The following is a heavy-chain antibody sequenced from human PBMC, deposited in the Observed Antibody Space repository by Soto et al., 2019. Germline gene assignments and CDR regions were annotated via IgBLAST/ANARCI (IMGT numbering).Heavy chain of an antibody. Sequence: GESLKISCKGSGYTFTSYWIGWVRQMPGKGLEWMGIIYPGDSDTRYSPSFQGQVTISADKSISTAYLQWSSLKASDTAMYYCARRPGSLYYYYYGMDVWGQGTTVTVSS. CDR2: IYPGDSDT. D-gene: IGHD2-15*01. CDR3: ARRPGSLYYYYYGMDV. V-gene: IGHV5-51*01. CDR1: GYTFTSYW. J-gene: IGHJ6*02.